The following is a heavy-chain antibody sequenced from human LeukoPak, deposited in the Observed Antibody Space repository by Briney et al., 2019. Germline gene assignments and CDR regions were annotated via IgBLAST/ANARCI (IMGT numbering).Heavy chain of an antibody. Sequence: GESLKISCKGAAYKFSTYWIAWVRQMPGEDLEWMGIIYPDDSDTRYGPSFQGQVTISADKSISTAYLQWTSLKASDTAIYYCARRDTPYFDYWGQGSLVTVSS. V-gene: IGHV5-51*01. CDR2: IYPDDSDT. CDR3: ARRDTPYFDY. CDR1: AYKFSTYW. J-gene: IGHJ4*02.